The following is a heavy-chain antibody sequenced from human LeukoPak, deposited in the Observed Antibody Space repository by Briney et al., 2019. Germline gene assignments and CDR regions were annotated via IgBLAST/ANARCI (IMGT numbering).Heavy chain of an antibody. CDR1: GFTFSNFG. CDR3: AKPTYNGHYDFAN. CDR2: INAGGYTT. J-gene: IGHJ4*02. V-gene: IGHV3-23*01. Sequence: GGSLRLSCAASGFTFSNFGMSWVRQAPGKGLEWVLAINAGGYTTSYADSVRGRFTISRDNFQNTLYLQMNTLRAEDSAIYYCAKPTYNGHYDFANWGQGTLVTVSS. D-gene: IGHD1-7*01.